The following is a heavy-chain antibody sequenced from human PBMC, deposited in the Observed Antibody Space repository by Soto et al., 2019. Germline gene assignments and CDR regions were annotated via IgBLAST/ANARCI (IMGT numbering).Heavy chain of an antibody. CDR1: GGTFSTDA. CDR3: ARGSSTWYYAY. CDR2: IIPIFGTA. V-gene: IGHV1-69*12. D-gene: IGHD6-13*01. J-gene: IGHJ4*02. Sequence: QVQLVQSGAVVKKPGSSVKVSCKASGGTFSTDAISWVRQAPGQGLEWMGGIIPIFGTANYAQKFQGRVTITAGESARTAYMELSRLRSEDTAVYFCARGSSTWYYAYWGQGTLVTVSS.